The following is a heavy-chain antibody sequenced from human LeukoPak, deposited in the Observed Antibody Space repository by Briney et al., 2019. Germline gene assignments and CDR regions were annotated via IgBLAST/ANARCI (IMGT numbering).Heavy chain of an antibody. J-gene: IGHJ4*02. D-gene: IGHD3-10*01. Sequence: GGSLRLSCAASGFTFSRYAMTWVRQAPGKGLQWVSTISVSGENTYYADSVKGRFTISRDISKSTLYLQMNSLRDEDTAVYYCAKYGSGSYYNGLYWGQGTLVTVSS. CDR1: GFTFSRYA. CDR3: AKYGSGSYYNGLY. V-gene: IGHV3-23*01. CDR2: ISVSGENT.